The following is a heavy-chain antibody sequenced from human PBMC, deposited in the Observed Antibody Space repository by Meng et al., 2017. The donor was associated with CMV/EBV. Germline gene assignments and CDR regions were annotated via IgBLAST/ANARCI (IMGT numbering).Heavy chain of an antibody. CDR1: GYTFTGYY. CDR3: ATPWEGSGSPAGFDH. V-gene: IGHV1-2*02. CDR2: INPNSGGT. J-gene: IGHJ4*02. Sequence: ASVKVSCKASGYTFTGYYMHWVRQAPGQGLEWMGWINPNSGGTNYAQKFQGRVTMTSDTSISTAYMELSRLRSDDAAVYYCATPWEGSGSPAGFDHWGQGTLVTVSS. D-gene: IGHD1-26*01.